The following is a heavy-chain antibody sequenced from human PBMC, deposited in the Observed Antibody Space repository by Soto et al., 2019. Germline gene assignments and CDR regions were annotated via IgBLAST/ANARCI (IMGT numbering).Heavy chain of an antibody. Sequence: GGSLRLSCAASGFTFSSYSMNWVRQAPGKGLEWVSSISSSSSYIYYADSVKGRFTISRDNAKNSLYLQMNSLRAEDTAVYYCARAKGYYDSSGQYYFDYWGQGTLVTVSS. CDR2: ISSSSSYI. J-gene: IGHJ4*02. V-gene: IGHV3-21*01. CDR1: GFTFSSYS. CDR3: ARAKGYYDSSGQYYFDY. D-gene: IGHD3-22*01.